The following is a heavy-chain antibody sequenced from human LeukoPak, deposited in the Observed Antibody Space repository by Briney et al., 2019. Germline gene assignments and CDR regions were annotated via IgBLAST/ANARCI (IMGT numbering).Heavy chain of an antibody. V-gene: IGHV3-23*01. J-gene: IGHJ4*02. CDR3: AKLAVGATTGQVIDY. Sequence: GGSLRLSCAASGFTFSSYAMSWVRQAPGKGLEWVSAISGSGGSTYYADSVKGRFTIPRDNSKNTLYLQMNSLRAEDTAVYYCAKLAVGATTGQVIDYWGQGTQVTVSS. D-gene: IGHD1-26*01. CDR2: ISGSGGST. CDR1: GFTFSSYA.